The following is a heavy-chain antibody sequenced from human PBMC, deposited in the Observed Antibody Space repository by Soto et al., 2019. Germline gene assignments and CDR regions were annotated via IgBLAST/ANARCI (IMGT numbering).Heavy chain of an antibody. CDR3: ARGPYSWNDRWWFDP. Sequence: QVQLVQSGAEVKKPGSSVKVSCKASGGTFSSYAISWVRQAPGQGLEWMGGIIPIFGTANYAQKFQGRVTITDDETTSTAYMELSSLGSEDTAVYYCARGPYSWNDRWWFDPWGQGTLVTVSS. CDR1: GGTFSSYA. D-gene: IGHD1-20*01. J-gene: IGHJ5*02. CDR2: IIPIFGTA. V-gene: IGHV1-69*12.